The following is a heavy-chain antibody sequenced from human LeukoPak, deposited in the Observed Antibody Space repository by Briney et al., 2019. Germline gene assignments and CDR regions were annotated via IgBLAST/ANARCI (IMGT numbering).Heavy chain of an antibody. CDR1: GGSISSYY. V-gene: IGHV4-34*01. D-gene: IGHD3-10*01. Sequence: SETLSLTCTVSGGSISSYYWSWIRQPPGKGLEWIGEINHSGSTNYNPSLKSRVTISVDTSKNQFSLKLSSVTAADTAVYYCARGTYYYGSGSYFPRWGQGTLVTVSS. J-gene: IGHJ4*02. CDR3: ARGTYYYGSGSYFPR. CDR2: INHSGST.